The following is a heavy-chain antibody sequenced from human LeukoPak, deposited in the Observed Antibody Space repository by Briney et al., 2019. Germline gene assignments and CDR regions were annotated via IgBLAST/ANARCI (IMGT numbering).Heavy chain of an antibody. V-gene: IGHV1-2*02. J-gene: IGHJ4*02. Sequence: ASVKVSCKASGYTFTGYYMHWVRQAPGQGLECIGWINPNSGGTNYAQKFQGRVTMTRDTSISTAYMELSRLRSDDTAVYYCARADSGSYTYYFDYWGQGTLVTVSS. CDR2: INPNSGGT. CDR1: GYTFTGYY. CDR3: ARADSGSYTYYFDY. D-gene: IGHD3-10*01.